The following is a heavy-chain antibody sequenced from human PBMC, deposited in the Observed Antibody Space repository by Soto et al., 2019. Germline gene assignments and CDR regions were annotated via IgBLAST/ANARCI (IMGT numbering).Heavy chain of an antibody. CDR2: FDPEDGET. V-gene: IGHV1-24*01. J-gene: IGHJ4*02. CDR3: ATGLNYYGSGSYYNPRDY. CDR1: GYTLTELS. D-gene: IGHD3-10*01. Sequence: ASVKVSCKVSGYTLTELSMHWVRQAPGKGLEWMGGFDPEDGETIYAQKFQGRVTVTEDTSTDTAYMELSSLRSEDTAVYYCATGLNYYGSGSYYNPRDYWGQGTLVTVSS.